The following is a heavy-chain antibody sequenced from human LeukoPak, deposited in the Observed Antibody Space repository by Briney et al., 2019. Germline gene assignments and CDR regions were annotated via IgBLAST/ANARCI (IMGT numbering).Heavy chain of an antibody. CDR2: IYHSGIT. CDR3: ARQSNDYGGYSGDYYFDY. Sequence: PSETLSLTCTVSGGSISSGGYSWSWIRQPPGKGLEWIGYIYHSGITKYYPSLKSRVTMSVDTSKNQFSLRLSSMTAADTAIYYCARQSNDYGGYSGDYYFDYWGQGTLVTVSS. D-gene: IGHD4-23*01. CDR1: GGSISSGGYS. V-gene: IGHV4-61*08. J-gene: IGHJ4*02.